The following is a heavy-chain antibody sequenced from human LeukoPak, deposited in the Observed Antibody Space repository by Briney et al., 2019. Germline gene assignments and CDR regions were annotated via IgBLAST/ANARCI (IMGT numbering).Heavy chain of an antibody. CDR1: GGSISSYY. CDR3: ARDVDYGDYGWFDP. V-gene: IGHV4-59*01. CDR2: IYYSGST. D-gene: IGHD4-17*01. J-gene: IGHJ5*02. Sequence: PSETLSLTCTVSGGSISSYYWSWIWQPPGKGLEWIGYIYYSGSTNYNPSLKSRVTISVDTSKSQFSLKLSSVTAADTAVYYCARDVDYGDYGWFDPWGQGTLVTVSS.